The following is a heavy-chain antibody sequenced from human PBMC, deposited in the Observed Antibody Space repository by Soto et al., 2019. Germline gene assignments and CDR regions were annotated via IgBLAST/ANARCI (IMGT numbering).Heavy chain of an antibody. V-gene: IGHV4-39*01. J-gene: IGHJ4*02. D-gene: IGHD3-3*01. CDR2: IYYSGST. CDR3: ARHRHQDFLEWLLPYYFDY. CDR1: GGSISSSSYY. Sequence: QLQLQESGPGLVKPSETLSLTCTVSGGSISSSSYYWGWIRQPPGKGLEWIGSIYYSGSTYYNPSLKSRVTISVDTSKNQFSLKLSSVTAADTAVYYCARHRHQDFLEWLLPYYFDYWGQGTLVTVSS.